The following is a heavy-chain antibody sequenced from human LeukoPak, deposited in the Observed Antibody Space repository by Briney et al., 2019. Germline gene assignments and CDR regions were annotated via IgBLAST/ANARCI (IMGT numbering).Heavy chain of an antibody. D-gene: IGHD2-2*01. J-gene: IGHJ4*02. CDR2: FDREDDEA. CDR3: ARDREDIVVVPAARELNY. V-gene: IGHV1-24*01. Sequence: ASVKVSCKISGYSLSEVSIQWMRQAPGKGLEWMGGFDREDDEAIYAQSFQGRVTMTEDTSTDTAYIELSSLSSNDAAVYYCARDREDIVVVPAARELNYWGQGTLVTVSS. CDR1: GYSLSEVS.